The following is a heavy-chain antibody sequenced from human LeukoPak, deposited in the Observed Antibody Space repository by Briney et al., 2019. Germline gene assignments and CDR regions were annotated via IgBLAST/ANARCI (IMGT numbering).Heavy chain of an antibody. J-gene: IGHJ5*02. CDR2: IRPNNGDA. D-gene: IGHD2/OR15-2a*01. CDR3: AGDVYEREFYL. Sequence: GASVKLSCKASGYTFSVYDMHWVRQAPGQGLEWMGWIRPNNGDANYGQKFQGRVTMTRDTSINTFYMELNRLTSNDTAMYYCAGDVYEREFYLCGQGTQVTVSS. CDR1: GYTFSVYD. V-gene: IGHV1-2*02.